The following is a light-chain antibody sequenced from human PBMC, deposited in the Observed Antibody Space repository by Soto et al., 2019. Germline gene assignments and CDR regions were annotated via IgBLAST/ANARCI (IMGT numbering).Light chain of an antibody. CDR2: DAA. CDR1: QNINTY. Sequence: DIQMTQSPYSLSAAVGDRVTIACRASQNINTYLNCYQQKPGKAPKLLIFDAASLQSGVPSRFSGGGSRTDFTLTITSLQPEDFATYYCQQTSSAPFTFGPGTKVHIK. V-gene: IGKV1-39*01. J-gene: IGKJ3*01. CDR3: QQTSSAPFT.